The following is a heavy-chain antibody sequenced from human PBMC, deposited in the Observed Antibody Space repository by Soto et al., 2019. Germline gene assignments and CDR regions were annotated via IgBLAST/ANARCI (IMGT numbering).Heavy chain of an antibody. Sequence: QVQLQESGPGLVKPSQTLSLTCTVSGDSISIGDYYWSWIRQPPVKGLEWIGYIYYSGNTYYNPSLKSRITISVDMSKNQFSLKLSSVTAADTAVYYCARAVDSGGFPDAFDIWGQGTMVPVSS. CDR2: IYYSGNT. CDR3: ARAVDSGGFPDAFDI. D-gene: IGHD3-22*01. J-gene: IGHJ3*02. V-gene: IGHV4-30-4*01. CDR1: GDSISIGDYY.